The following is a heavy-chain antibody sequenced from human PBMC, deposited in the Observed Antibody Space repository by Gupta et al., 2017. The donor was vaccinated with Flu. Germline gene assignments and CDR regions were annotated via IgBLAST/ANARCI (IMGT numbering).Heavy chain of an antibody. D-gene: IGHD6-19*01. CDR3: ATSKVYSSGGCTAVWKRFDD. CDR1: GFTFSSYD. V-gene: IGHV3-48*03. CDR2: ISSSGSTI. J-gene: IGHJ4*02. Sequence: EVQLVASGGGLVQPGGSLRLSCAASGFTFSSYDMNWVRQAPGKGLEWVSYISSSGSTIYYADSVKGRFTISRDNAKKSLYLQRKSLRAEETAVYYCATSKVYSSGGCTAVWKRFDDGGQGTLVTVSS.